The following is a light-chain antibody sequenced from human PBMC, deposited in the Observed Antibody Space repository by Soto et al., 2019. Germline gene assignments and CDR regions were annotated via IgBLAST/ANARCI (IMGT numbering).Light chain of an antibody. CDR3: LQYDGWPLT. CDR2: GAS. J-gene: IGKJ5*01. V-gene: IGKV3-15*01. CDR1: QNVRKN. Sequence: ETLITQTTLALSVSPGERATLSCRARQNVRKNLAWYQQKPGQAPRLLIYGASTRATGIPARFSGDGFGTEFTLTIDSLQSEDFVVYYCLQYDGWPLTFGQGTRLEI.